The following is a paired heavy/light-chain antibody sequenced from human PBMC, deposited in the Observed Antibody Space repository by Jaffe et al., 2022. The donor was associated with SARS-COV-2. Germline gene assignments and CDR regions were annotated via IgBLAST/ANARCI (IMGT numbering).Heavy chain of an antibody. CDR1: GYSFTTYS. V-gene: IGHV7-4-1*02. D-gene: IGHD3-16*01. Sequence: QVQLVQSGSEMKKPGASVKLSCKASGYSFTTYSITWVRQAPGQGLEWVGWINTNTGTPTYGQGFTGRFVFSLDTSVSTAYLQINSLKPEDTGVYYCARDIWEGVLGNYEESWSDPWGQGTLVTVSS. J-gene: IGHJ5*02. CDR3: ARDIWEGVLGNYEESWSDP. CDR2: INTNTGTP.
Light chain of an antibody. CDR1: QSIGRY. V-gene: IGKV1-39*01. CDR3: QQTYSTPVT. Sequence: DIQMTQSPSSLSASVGDRVTITCRASQSIGRYLNWYQQKRGKAPKVLIYAASSLQSGVPSRFSGSGSGTHFTLTISSVQPEDFSTYYCQQTYSTPVTFGGGTKVEI. CDR2: AAS. J-gene: IGKJ4*01.